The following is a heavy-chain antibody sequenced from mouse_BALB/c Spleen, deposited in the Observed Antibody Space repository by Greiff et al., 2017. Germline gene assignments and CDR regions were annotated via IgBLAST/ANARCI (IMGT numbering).Heavy chain of an antibody. CDR2: IYPGNVNT. Sequence: VQRVESGPELVKPGASVRISCKASGYTFTSYYIHWVKQRPGQGLEWIGWIYPGNVNTKYNEKFKGKATLTADKSSSTAYMQLSSLTSEDSAVYFCARGKTPDYFDYWGQGTTLTVSS. CDR1: GYTFTSYY. J-gene: IGHJ2*01. V-gene: IGHV1S56*01. CDR3: ARGKTPDYFDY.